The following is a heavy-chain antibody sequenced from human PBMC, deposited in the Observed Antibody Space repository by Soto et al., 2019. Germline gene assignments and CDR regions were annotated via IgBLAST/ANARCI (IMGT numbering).Heavy chain of an antibody. V-gene: IGHV3-23*01. CDR2: ISGSGDST. CDR1: GFTFSNVA. D-gene: IGHD3-22*01. Sequence: EVQLLESGGGLVQPGGSLRLSCAASGFTFSNVAMSWVRQAPGKGLEWVSVISGSGDSTFYANSVKGRFTISRDNSKNTLYVQMTSLRAEDTAIYYCAKGYFDSGLFNWFDPWGQGTLVTVSS. CDR3: AKGYFDSGLFNWFDP. J-gene: IGHJ5*02.